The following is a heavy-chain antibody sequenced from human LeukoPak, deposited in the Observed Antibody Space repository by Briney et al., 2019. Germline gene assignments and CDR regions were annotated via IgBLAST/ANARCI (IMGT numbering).Heavy chain of an antibody. Sequence: GGSLRLSCAASGFTFSSYAMHWVRQAPGKGLEWVAVISYDGSNKYYADSVKGRFTISSDNSKNTLYLQMNSLRAGDTAVYYCARSYYDYFDYWGQGTLVTVSS. J-gene: IGHJ4*02. CDR3: ARSYYDYFDY. V-gene: IGHV3-30-3*01. CDR1: GFTFSSYA. CDR2: ISYDGSNK. D-gene: IGHD1-26*01.